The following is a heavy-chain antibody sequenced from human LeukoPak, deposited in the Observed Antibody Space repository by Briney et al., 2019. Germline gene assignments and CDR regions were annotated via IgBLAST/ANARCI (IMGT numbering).Heavy chain of an antibody. Sequence: SETLSLTCTVSGDSITNTNYYWAWIRQPPGKGLESIGSIYHTGTTYYNPSLKSRVTMSVDTSNNQFSLTLQSVTAADTAVYYCAREWQYQFDYWGQGSLVTVSS. D-gene: IGHD4-11*01. V-gene: IGHV4-39*07. J-gene: IGHJ4*01. CDR3: AREWQYQFDY. CDR2: IYHTGTT. CDR1: GDSITNTNYY.